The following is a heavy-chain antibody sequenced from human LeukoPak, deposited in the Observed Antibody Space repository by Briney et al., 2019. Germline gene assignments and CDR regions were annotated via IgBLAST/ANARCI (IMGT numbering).Heavy chain of an antibody. J-gene: IGHJ4*02. D-gene: IGHD4-17*01. V-gene: IGHV3-74*01. CDR1: GFTFSSYW. Sequence: GGSLRLSCAASGFTFSSYWMHWARQAPGRGLVWVSRINSDGSSTSYADSVKGRFTISRDNSKNTLYLQMNSLRAEDTAVYYCARAYGDYEGFDYWGQGTLVTVSS. CDR3: ARAYGDYEGFDY. CDR2: INSDGSST.